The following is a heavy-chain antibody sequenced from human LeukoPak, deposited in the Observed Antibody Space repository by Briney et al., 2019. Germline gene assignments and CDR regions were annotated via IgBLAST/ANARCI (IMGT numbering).Heavy chain of an antibody. CDR3: AKSNTRFLEWPTFDY. V-gene: IGHV3-23*01. Sequence: GGSLRLSCAASGFTFSSYAMSWVRQAPGKGLEWVSAISGSGGSTYDADSVKGRFTISRDNSKNTLYLQMNSLRAEDTAVYYCAKSNTRFLEWPTFDYWGQGTLVTVSS. CDR2: ISGSGGST. J-gene: IGHJ4*02. D-gene: IGHD3-3*01. CDR1: GFTFSSYA.